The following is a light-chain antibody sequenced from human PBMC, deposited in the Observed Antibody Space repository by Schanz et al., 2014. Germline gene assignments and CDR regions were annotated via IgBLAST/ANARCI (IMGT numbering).Light chain of an antibody. J-gene: IGLJ3*02. CDR3: CSYAGLSSWV. CDR2: DVS. V-gene: IGLV2-23*02. Sequence: QSALTQPASVSGSPGQSITISCTGTSSDVGTYNYVSWYQQHPGKAPKLMIYDVSDRPSGVSNRFSGSKSGNTASLTISGLQAEDEALYYCCSYAGLSSWVFGGGTKLTVL. CDR1: SSDVGTYNY.